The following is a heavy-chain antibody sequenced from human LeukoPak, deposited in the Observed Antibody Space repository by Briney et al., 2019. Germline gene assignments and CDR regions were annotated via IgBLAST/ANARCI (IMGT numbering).Heavy chain of an antibody. CDR3: VREDIVVVTTLDH. Sequence: PGGSLRLSCAASGFSFSRFWVHWVRQAPGKGLVWISRITSDGSNRDYADSVKGRFTISRDNAKNTLYLQMNSLRTEDTAVYFCVREDIVVVTTLDHWGQGSLATVSS. CDR1: GFSFSRFW. CDR2: ITSDGSNR. J-gene: IGHJ4*02. V-gene: IGHV3-74*01. D-gene: IGHD2-21*02.